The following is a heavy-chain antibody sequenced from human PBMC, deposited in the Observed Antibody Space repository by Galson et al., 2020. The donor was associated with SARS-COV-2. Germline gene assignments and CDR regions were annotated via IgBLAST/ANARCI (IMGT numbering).Heavy chain of an antibody. D-gene: IGHD6-19*01. V-gene: IGHV1-24*01. CDR2: FDPEDGET. J-gene: IGHJ5*02. Sequence: ASVKVSCKVSGYTLTVLSMHWVRQAPGKGLEWMGGFDPEDGETIYAQKFQGRVTMTEDTSTDTAYMELSSLRSEDTAVYYCATSTAVAANYWFDPWGQGTLVTVSS. CDR1: GYTLTVLS. CDR3: ATSTAVAANYWFDP.